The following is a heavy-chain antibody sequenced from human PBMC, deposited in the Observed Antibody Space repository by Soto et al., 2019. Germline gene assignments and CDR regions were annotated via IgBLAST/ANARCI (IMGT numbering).Heavy chain of an antibody. J-gene: IGHJ4*02. V-gene: IGHV2-5*02. CDR3: AHSDSRLSHSLDY. D-gene: IGHD3-22*01. CDR2: IYWDDDK. Sequence: SGPTLVNPTQTLTLTFSFSGLSLISGLAAVSWVRHPPGKALEWLALIYWDDDKRYSPSLKSRLTITKDTPNNQVVLTMTNMEPADTATYFCAHSDSRLSHSLDYWGQGSLVTVSS. CDR1: GLSLISGLAA.